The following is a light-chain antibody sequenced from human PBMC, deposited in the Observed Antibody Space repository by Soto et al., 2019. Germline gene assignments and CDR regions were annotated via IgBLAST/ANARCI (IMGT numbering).Light chain of an antibody. CDR2: DAS. V-gene: IGKV3-15*01. Sequence: EIVMTQSPATLSVSPGERATLSCRASQRVSRNLAWYQQKPGQAPRLLIYDASTRATGIPDRFSGSGSETEFTLTISSLLSKDYPSYYCQQYNNWPPWTFGQGTKVEIK. CDR1: QRVSRN. J-gene: IGKJ1*01. CDR3: QQYNNWPPWT.